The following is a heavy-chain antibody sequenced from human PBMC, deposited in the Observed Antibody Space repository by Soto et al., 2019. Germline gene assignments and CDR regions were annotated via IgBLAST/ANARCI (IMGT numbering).Heavy chain of an antibody. V-gene: IGHV4-31*03. CDR1: GGSISSGGYY. CDR2: IYYSGST. CDR3: ARDYYDSSGYYYLFDY. Sequence: TLSLTCTVSGGSISSGGYYWSWIRQHPGKGLEWIGHIYYSGSTYYNPSLKSRVTISVDTSKNQFSLKLSSVTAADTAVYYCARDYYDSSGYYYLFDYWGQGTLVTVSS. D-gene: IGHD3-22*01. J-gene: IGHJ4*02.